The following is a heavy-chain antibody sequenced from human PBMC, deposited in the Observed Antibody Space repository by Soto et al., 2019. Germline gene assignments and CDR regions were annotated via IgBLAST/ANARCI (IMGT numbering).Heavy chain of an antibody. CDR1: GYSFTSYW. CDR2: IYPGNSDT. Sequence: PGESLKISCKGSGYSFTSYWIGWVRQMPGKGLEWMGIIYPGNSDTRYSPSFKGQVTISADKSISTAYLQWSSLKASDTAMNYCARTGADPQNYYYYGMDVWGQGTTVTVSS. V-gene: IGHV5-51*01. CDR3: ARTGADPQNYYYYGMDV. D-gene: IGHD7-27*01. J-gene: IGHJ6*02.